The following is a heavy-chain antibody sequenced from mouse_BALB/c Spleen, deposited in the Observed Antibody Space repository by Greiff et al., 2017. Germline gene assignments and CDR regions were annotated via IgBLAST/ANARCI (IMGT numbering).Heavy chain of an antibody. V-gene: IGHV4-1*02. CDR2: INPDSSTI. CDR1: GVDFSRYW. CDR3: ARPDRTARAAWFAY. J-gene: IGHJ3*01. Sequence: CATGGVDFSRYWMSWVRQAPGKGLEWIGEINPDSSTINYTPSLKDKFIISRDNAKNTLYLQMSKVRSEDTALYYCARPDRTARAAWFAYWGQGTLVTVSA. D-gene: IGHD3-1*01.